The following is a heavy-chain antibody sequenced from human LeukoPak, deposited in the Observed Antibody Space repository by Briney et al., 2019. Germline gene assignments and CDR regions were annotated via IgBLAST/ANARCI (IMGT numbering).Heavy chain of an antibody. J-gene: IGHJ6*03. CDR1: GYTFTSYD. D-gene: IGHD5-18*01. Sequence: ASVKVSCKASGYTFTSYDINWVRQATGQGLEWMGWINPNSGGTNYAQKFQGRVTMTRDTSISTAYMELSRLRSDDTAVYYCARGPPDVDTAMVWDYYYYMDVWGKGTTVTISS. V-gene: IGHV1-2*02. CDR3: ARGPPDVDTAMVWDYYYYMDV. CDR2: INPNSGGT.